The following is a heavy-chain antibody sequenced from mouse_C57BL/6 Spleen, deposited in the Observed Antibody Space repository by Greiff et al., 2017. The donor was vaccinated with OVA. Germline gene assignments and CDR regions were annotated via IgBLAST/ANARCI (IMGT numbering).Heavy chain of an antibody. D-gene: IGHD2-3*01. J-gene: IGHJ4*01. Sequence: QVQLQQPGAELVKPGASVKMSCKASGYTFTSYWITWVKQRPGQGLEWIGDIYPGSGSTNYNEKFKSKAKLTVDTSSSTAYMQLSSLTSEDSAVYYCAKWLLRWGAMDYWGQGTSVTVSS. CDR1: GYTFTSYW. CDR2: IYPGSGST. CDR3: AKWLLRWGAMDY. V-gene: IGHV1-55*01.